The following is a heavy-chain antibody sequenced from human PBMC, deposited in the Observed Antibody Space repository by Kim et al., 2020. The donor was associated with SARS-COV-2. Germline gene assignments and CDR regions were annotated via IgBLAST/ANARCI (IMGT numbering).Heavy chain of an antibody. D-gene: IGHD6-19*01. V-gene: IGHV4-59*13. J-gene: IGHJ6*02. CDR3: ARGTIAVAGSRDYYYGMDV. Sequence: SETLSLTCTVSGGSISSYYWSWIRQPPGKGLEWIGYIYYSGSTNYNPSLKSRVTISVDTSKNQFSLKLSSVTAADTAVYYCARGTIAVAGSRDYYYGMDVWGQGTTVTVSS. CDR1: GGSISSYY. CDR2: IYYSGST.